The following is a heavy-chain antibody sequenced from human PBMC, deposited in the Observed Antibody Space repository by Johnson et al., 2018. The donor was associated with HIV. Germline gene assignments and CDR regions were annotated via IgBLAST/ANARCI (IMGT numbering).Heavy chain of an antibody. CDR3: ARGRASWELYDAFEI. J-gene: IGHJ3*02. CDR2: INSDGSST. V-gene: IGHV3-74*02. Sequence: VQLVESGGGVVQPGRSLRLSCAASGFTFSSYAMHWVRQAPGKGLVWVSRINSDGSSTICADSVKGRFTISRDNSKNTLYLQMSSLRAGDTAVYYCARGRASWELYDAFEIWGQGTMVTVSS. CDR1: GFTFSSYA. D-gene: IGHD1-26*01.